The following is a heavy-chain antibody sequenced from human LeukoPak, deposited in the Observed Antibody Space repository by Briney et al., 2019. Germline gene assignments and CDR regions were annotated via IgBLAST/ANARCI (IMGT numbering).Heavy chain of an antibody. CDR3: AELGITMIGGV. Sequence: GGSLRLSCAASGFTFSNYEMNWVRQAPGKGLEWVSYISSSGSNIYYADSVKDRFTISRDNDKNSLYLQMNSLRAEDTAVYYCAELGITMIGGVWGKGTTVTISS. J-gene: IGHJ6*04. V-gene: IGHV3-48*03. D-gene: IGHD3-10*02. CDR1: GFTFSNYE. CDR2: ISSSGSNI.